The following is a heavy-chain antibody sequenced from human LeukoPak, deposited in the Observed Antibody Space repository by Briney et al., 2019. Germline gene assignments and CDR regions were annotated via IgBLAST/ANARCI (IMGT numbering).Heavy chain of an antibody. V-gene: IGHV1-3*01. CDR3: AVYFDWLSPAPSSQP. CDR2: MNAGNGNT. CDR1: GYTFTSYA. D-gene: IGHD3-9*01. Sequence: EASVKVSCKASGYTFTSYAMHWVRQAPGQGLEWMGWMNAGNGNTKYSQKFQGRVTITADESTSTAYMELSSLRSEDTAVYYCAVYFDWLSPAPSSQPSGHGTLVTVSP. J-gene: IGHJ1*01.